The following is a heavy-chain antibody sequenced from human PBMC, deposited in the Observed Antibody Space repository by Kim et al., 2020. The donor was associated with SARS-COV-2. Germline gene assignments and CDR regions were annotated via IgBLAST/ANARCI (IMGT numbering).Heavy chain of an antibody. CDR2: IIPIFGTA. D-gene: IGHD3-10*01. V-gene: IGHV1-69*13. CDR3: ARGLYYYGSGSLWTNWFDP. CDR1: GGTFSSYA. J-gene: IGHJ5*02. Sequence: SVKVSCKASGGTFSSYAISWVRQAPGQGLEWMGGIIPIFGTANYAQKFQGRVTITADESTSTAYMELSSLRSEDTAVYYCARGLYYYGSGSLWTNWFDPWGQGTLVTVSS.